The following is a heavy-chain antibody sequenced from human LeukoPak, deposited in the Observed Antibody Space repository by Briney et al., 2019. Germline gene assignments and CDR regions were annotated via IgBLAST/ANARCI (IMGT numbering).Heavy chain of an antibody. D-gene: IGHD1-1*01. J-gene: IGHJ4*02. Sequence: GGSLRLSCAASGFTFSSYAMSWVRQAPGKGLEWVSSISSSSSYIYYADSVKGRFTISRDNAKNSLYLQMNSLRAEDTAVYYCARKNWNGDFDYWGQGTLVTVSS. CDR3: ARKNWNGDFDY. CDR1: GFTFSSYA. CDR2: ISSSSSYI. V-gene: IGHV3-21*01.